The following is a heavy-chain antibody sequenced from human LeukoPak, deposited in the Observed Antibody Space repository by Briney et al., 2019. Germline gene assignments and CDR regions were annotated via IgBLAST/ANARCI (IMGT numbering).Heavy chain of an antibody. CDR3: ARGWFGAPNWFDP. CDR2: INPNSGGT. D-gene: IGHD3-10*01. V-gene: IGHV1-2*02. Sequence: ASVKVSCKASGYTFTGYYMHWVRQAPGQGLEWMGWINPNSGGTNYAQKFQGRVTMTRDTSISTAYMELSRLRSDDTAVYYCARGWFGAPNWFDPWGQGTLVTVSS. CDR1: GYTFTGYY. J-gene: IGHJ5*02.